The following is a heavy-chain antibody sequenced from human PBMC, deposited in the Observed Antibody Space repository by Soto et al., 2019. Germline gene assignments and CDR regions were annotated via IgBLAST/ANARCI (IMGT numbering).Heavy chain of an antibody. J-gene: IGHJ3*02. D-gene: IGHD6-13*01. CDR3: TRESSRDGHNSDTFDI. Sequence: GGSLKLSCAASGFTFSNAWMNWVRQAPGKGLEWVGRIKSNADGGTTDYAAPVKDGFTISRDDSKNTLYLQMNSLKTEDTAVYYCTRESSRDGHNSDTFDIWGQGTMVTVS. CDR1: GFTFSNAW. V-gene: IGHV3-15*07. CDR2: IKSNADGGTT.